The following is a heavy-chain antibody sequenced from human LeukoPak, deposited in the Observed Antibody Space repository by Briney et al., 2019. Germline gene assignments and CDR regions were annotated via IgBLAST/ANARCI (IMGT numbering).Heavy chain of an antibody. CDR1: GGSFSGYY. V-gene: IGHV4-34*01. CDR2: INHSGST. Sequence: PSETLSLTCAVYGGSFSGYYWSWIRQPPGKGLEWIGEINHSGSTNYNPSLKSRVTISVDTSKNQFSLKLSSVTAADTAVYYCAREEGGYSYGLGWGQGTLVTVSS. D-gene: IGHD5-18*01. CDR3: AREEGGYSYGLG. J-gene: IGHJ4*02.